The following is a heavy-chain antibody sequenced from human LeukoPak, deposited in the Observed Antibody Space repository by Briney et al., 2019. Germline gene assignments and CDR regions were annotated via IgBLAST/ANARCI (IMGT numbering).Heavy chain of an antibody. D-gene: IGHD2-15*01. CDR3: AHSLCNGGSCYSGFDF. J-gene: IGHJ4*02. CDR1: GFSLITSGVG. CDR2: IYWDDDK. Sequence: SGPTLVNPTQTLTLTCTFSGFSLITSGVGVGWIRQPPGKALEWLALIYWDDDKRYSPSLKNRLSITKDTSKNQVVLTITNMDPVDTATYYCAHSLCNGGSCYSGFDFWGQGTLVTVSS. V-gene: IGHV2-5*02.